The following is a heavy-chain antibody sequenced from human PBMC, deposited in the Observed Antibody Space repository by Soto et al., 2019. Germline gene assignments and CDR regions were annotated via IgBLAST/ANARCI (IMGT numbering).Heavy chain of an antibody. J-gene: IGHJ6*03. CDR1: GGSIGSSTYY. V-gene: IGHV4-39*01. D-gene: IGHD1-1*01. CDR3: ARTGTNYDHYYYMDV. CDR2: IYYSGST. Sequence: SETLSLTCTVSGGSIGSSTYYWGWIRQPPGKGLEWIGSIYYSGSTYYNPSLRSRVTISVDTSKNQFSLKLSSVTAADTAMYYCARTGTNYDHYYYMDVWGRGTTVTVSS.